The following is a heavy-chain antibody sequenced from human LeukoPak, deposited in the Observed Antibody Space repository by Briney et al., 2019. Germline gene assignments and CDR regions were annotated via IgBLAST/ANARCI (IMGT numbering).Heavy chain of an antibody. V-gene: IGHV4-30-2*01. Sequence: SETLSLTCTVSGGSISSGGYYWSWIRQPPGKGLEWIGYIYHSGSTAYNPSLKSRVTISVDRSKNQFSLKLTSVTAADTAVYYCARDRRPIDIWGQGTMVTVSS. CDR3: ARDRRPIDI. CDR2: IYHSGST. CDR1: GGSISSGGYY. J-gene: IGHJ3*02.